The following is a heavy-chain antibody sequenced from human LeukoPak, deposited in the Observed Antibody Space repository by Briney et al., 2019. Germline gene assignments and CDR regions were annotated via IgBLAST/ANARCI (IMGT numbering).Heavy chain of an antibody. CDR1: GFTFSSYW. J-gene: IGHJ4*02. V-gene: IGHV3-7*03. Sequence: PGGSLRLSCATTGFTFSSYWMSWVRQAPGKGLEWVANIKQDGSEKNEVDSVKGRFTISRDNAKNSLYLQMNSLRAEDTAVYYCARERGSRSLDFRGQGTLVTVSS. CDR3: ARERGSRSLDF. CDR2: IKQDGSEK. D-gene: IGHD3-10*01.